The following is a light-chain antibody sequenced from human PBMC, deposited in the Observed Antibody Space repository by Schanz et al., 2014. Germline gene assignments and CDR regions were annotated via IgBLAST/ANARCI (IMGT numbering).Light chain of an antibody. V-gene: IGLV2-14*03. Sequence: QSALTQPASVSGSPGQSITISCTGTSSDVGGYDYVSWYQHHPGTAPRLMIYDVSNRPSGVSNRFSGSKSVNTASLTISGLQAEDEADYYCSSPTSSSTYVFGTGTKLTVL. J-gene: IGLJ1*01. CDR3: SSPTSSSTYV. CDR1: SSDVGGYDY. CDR2: DVS.